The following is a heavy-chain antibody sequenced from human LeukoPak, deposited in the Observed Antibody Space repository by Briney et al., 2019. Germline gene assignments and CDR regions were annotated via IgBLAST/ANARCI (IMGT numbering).Heavy chain of an antibody. CDR2: INHSGST. J-gene: IGHJ4*02. Sequence: PSETLSLTCAVYGGSFSGYYWSWIRQPPGKGLEWIGEINHSGSTNYNPSLTSRVTISVDTSKNQFSLKLSSVTAAGTAVYYCATASTYYYDSSGQMTHYFDYWGQGTLVTVSS. D-gene: IGHD3-22*01. CDR3: ATASTYYYDSSGQMTHYFDY. CDR1: GGSFSGYY. V-gene: IGHV4-34*01.